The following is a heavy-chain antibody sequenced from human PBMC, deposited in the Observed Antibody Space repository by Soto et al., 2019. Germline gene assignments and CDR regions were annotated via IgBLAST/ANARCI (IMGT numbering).Heavy chain of an antibody. CDR3: AQDKYPSSWQLYWYFDL. J-gene: IGHJ2*01. Sequence: QEQLVESGGGVVQPGRSLRLSCAASGFTFNSYGMHWVRQAPGKGLEWVAVIASDGSYEYYADSVKGRFTISRDNSKNMLYLQMNSLRDEDTAVYYCAQDKYPSSWQLYWYFDLWGRGTLVTVSS. V-gene: IGHV3-30*18. CDR2: IASDGSYE. CDR1: GFTFNSYG. D-gene: IGHD6-13*01.